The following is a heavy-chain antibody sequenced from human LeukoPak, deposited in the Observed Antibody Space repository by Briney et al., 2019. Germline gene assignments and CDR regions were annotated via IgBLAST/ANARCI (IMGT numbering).Heavy chain of an antibody. V-gene: IGHV4-59*01. J-gene: IGHJ3*02. CDR1: GGSISRYY. CDR3: ARSDYHNSGSHTVFDAFDI. CDR2: IDDSGNT. Sequence: SETLSLTCTVSGGSISRYYWSWIRRPPGKGLEWIGYIDDSGNTNYNPSLKSQVTISVDKSRNQFSLKLSFVTAADTAMYYCARSDYHNSGSHTVFDAFDIWGQGTRVTVSS. D-gene: IGHD3-10*01.